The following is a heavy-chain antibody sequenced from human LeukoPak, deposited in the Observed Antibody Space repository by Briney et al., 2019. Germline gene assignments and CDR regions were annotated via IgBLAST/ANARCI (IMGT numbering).Heavy chain of an antibody. CDR1: GGTFGSYA. CDR2: IIPLFGAP. J-gene: IGHJ4*02. CDR3: ARDEEKAAGSL. V-gene: IGHV1-69*01. D-gene: IGHD6-13*01. Sequence: ASVKVSCKPSGGTFGSYAISWVRQAPGQGLEWVRGIIPLFGAPLYAQKFQGRVTITADERTSTVYMDLSSLRSDDTAVYYCARDEEKAAGSLWGQGTPVIVSS.